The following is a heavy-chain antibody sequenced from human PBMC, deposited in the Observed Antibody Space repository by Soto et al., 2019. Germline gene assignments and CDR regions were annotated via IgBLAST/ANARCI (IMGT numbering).Heavy chain of an antibody. J-gene: IGHJ6*02. CDR3: ARVPNSGYDDDYYYYGMDV. Sequence: SETLSLTCAVYGGSFSGYYWSWIRQPPGKGLEWIGEINHSGSTNYNPSLKSRVTISVDTSKNQFSLKLSSVTAADTAVYYCARVPNSGYDDDYYYYGMDVWGQGTTVT. V-gene: IGHV4-34*01. CDR1: GGSFSGYY. CDR2: INHSGST. D-gene: IGHD5-12*01.